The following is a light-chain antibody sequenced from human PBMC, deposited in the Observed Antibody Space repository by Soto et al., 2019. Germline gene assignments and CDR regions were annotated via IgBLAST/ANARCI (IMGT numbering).Light chain of an antibody. CDR1: QSVSSSY. Sequence: EIVLTQSPGTLSLSPGERATLSCRASQSVSSSYLDWYQQKPGQAPRLLIYGASSSATGIPDRFSGSGSGTDFALTISRLEPEDYAVYYCQQYGSSTPWTFGQGTKVEIK. CDR2: GAS. CDR3: QQYGSSTPWT. J-gene: IGKJ1*01. V-gene: IGKV3-20*01.